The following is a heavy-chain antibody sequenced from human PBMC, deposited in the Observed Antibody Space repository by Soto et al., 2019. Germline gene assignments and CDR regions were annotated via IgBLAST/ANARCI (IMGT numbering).Heavy chain of an antibody. V-gene: IGHV3-30*04. CDR1: GFTFSRYA. CDR2: ISRDGTNK. Sequence: QVQVVESGGGVVQPGRSLRLSCAASGFTFSRYAIHWDRQAPGKGLEWVAVISRDGTNKYYVDSVKGRFTISRDNSRNTLYLQMNSLRHEDAAVYYCARSRSGAVADSFDFWGQGTLVTVSS. CDR3: ARSRSGAVADSFDF. J-gene: IGHJ4*02. D-gene: IGHD3-10*01.